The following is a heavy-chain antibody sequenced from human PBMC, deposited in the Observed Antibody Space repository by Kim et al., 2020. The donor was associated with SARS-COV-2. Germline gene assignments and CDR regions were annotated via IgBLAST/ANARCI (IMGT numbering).Heavy chain of an antibody. CDR2: ISYDGSNK. Sequence: GGSLRLSCAASGFTFSSYAMHWVRQAPGKGLEWVAVISYDGSNKYYADSVKGRFTISRDNSKNTLYLQMNSLRAEDTAGYYWARDRGVGKQCQANWFDPWGQGTLVTVSS. CDR3: ARDRGVGKQCQANWFDP. CDR1: GFTFSSYA. J-gene: IGHJ5*02. D-gene: IGHD6-19*01. V-gene: IGHV3-30*04.